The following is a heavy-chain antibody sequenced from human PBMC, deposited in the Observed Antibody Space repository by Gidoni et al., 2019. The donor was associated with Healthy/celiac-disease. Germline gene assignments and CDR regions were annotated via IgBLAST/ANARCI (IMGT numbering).Heavy chain of an antibody. CDR2: ISSSSSYI. Sequence: EVQLVESGGCLVKPGGSLRLSCAASGSSFSRYSMNWVRQAPGKGLEWVSSISSSSSYIYYADSVKGRFTISRDNAKNSLYLQMNSLRAEDTAVYYCARARIAARPNWFDPWGQGTLVTVSS. D-gene: IGHD6-6*01. J-gene: IGHJ5*02. V-gene: IGHV3-21*01. CDR1: GSSFSRYS. CDR3: ARARIAARPNWFDP.